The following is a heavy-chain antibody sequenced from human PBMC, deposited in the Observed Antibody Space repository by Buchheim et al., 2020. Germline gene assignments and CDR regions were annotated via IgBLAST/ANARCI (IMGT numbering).Heavy chain of an antibody. D-gene: IGHD3-22*01. CDR3: AYDSSGYYFRFDY. CDR2: ISSGGSTV. V-gene: IGHV3-48*01. CDR1: GFTFSSYS. Sequence: EVQLVESGGGLVQPGGSLRLSCAASGFTFSSYSMNWVRQAPGKGLEWVSYISSGGSTVYYADSVKGRFTISRDSSKNSLYLKMNSLRAEDTAVYYCAYDSSGYYFRFDYWGQGTL. J-gene: IGHJ4*02.